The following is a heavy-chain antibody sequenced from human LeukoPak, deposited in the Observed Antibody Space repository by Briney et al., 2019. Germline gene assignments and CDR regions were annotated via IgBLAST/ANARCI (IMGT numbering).Heavy chain of an antibody. CDR3: ARELYYYGSGSEYRSFDY. V-gene: IGHV3-30-3*01. CDR1: GFTFNNYA. D-gene: IGHD3-10*01. J-gene: IGHJ4*02. Sequence: PGGSLRLSCAASGFTFNNYAMHWVRQAPGKGLEWVAVISYDGNNKYYAGSVKGRFTISRDNSKNTLYLQMNSLRAEDTAVYYCARELYYYGSGSEYRSFDYWGQGTLVTVSS. CDR2: ISYDGNNK.